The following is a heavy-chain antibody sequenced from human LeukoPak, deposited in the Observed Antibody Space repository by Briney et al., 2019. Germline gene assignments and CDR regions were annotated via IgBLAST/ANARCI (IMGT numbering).Heavy chain of an antibody. CDR3: ARQPAATAAFDI. CDR1: GGSINNYY. Sequence: SETLSLTCTVSGGSINNYYWSWIRQPPGKGLEWIGYIYYSGGDMNYNPSLKSPLTLSVDTSKNQISLMLTSMTAADTAVYYCARQPAATAAFDIWAQGTMVTVSS. CDR2: IYYSGGDM. D-gene: IGHD5-18*01. V-gene: IGHV4-59*08. J-gene: IGHJ3*02.